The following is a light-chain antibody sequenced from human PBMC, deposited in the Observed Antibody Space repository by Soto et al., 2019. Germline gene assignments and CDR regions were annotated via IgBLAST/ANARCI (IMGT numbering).Light chain of an antibody. CDR1: QGIRNY. Sequence: DIQMTQSPPSLAASVGDRVTITCRASQGIRNYLVWYQQKPGKPPKALIYAASTLDSGVPSRFSGSGSGTHFSLTISSLQPADVATYYCQQTKTAPLTFGGGTRVEVK. V-gene: IGKV1-27*01. J-gene: IGKJ4*01. CDR3: QQTKTAPLT. CDR2: AAS.